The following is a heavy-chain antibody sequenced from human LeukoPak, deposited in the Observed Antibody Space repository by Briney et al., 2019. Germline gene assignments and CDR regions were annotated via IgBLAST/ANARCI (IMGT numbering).Heavy chain of an antibody. CDR3: ARRLGSSMVTFDI. V-gene: IGHV4-38-2*02. D-gene: IGHD3-10*01. Sequence: PSETLSLTCTVSGYSISSGYYWGWIRQPPGKGLEWIGSIYHSGSTYYNPSLKSRVTISVDTSKNPFSLKLSSVTAADTAVYYCARRLGSSMVTFDIWGQGTMVTVSS. CDR2: IYHSGST. J-gene: IGHJ3*02. CDR1: GYSISSGYY.